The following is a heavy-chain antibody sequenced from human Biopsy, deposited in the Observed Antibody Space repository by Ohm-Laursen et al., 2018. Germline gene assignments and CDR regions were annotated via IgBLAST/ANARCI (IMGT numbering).Heavy chain of an antibody. V-gene: IGHV1-69*10. CDR2: IIPIPNVA. J-gene: IGHJ5*02. Sequence: SVKVSCKTSGYTFTDYFVHWVRQAPGQGLEWMGGIIPIPNVATYAQKFQGRITITADESTSTAYMELNSLTSDDTAVYFCARGEGSSWFDPWGHGTLVTVSS. CDR1: GYTFTDYF. CDR3: ARGEGSSWFDP. D-gene: IGHD1-26*01.